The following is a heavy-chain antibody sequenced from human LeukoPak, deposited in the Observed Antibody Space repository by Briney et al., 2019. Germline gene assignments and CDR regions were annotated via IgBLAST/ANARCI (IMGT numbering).Heavy chain of an antibody. CDR2: FDPEHGET. Sequence: ASVKVSCKVSGNTLTELSTHWVRQVPGKRLEWMGGFDPEHGETIYAQKFQGRVTMTEDTSTDTAYMELSTLKSEDTAAYYCATEADGSLTVWGKGTMVTVSS. V-gene: IGHV1-24*01. J-gene: IGHJ6*04. D-gene: IGHD3-10*01. CDR1: GNTLTELS. CDR3: ATEADGSLTV.